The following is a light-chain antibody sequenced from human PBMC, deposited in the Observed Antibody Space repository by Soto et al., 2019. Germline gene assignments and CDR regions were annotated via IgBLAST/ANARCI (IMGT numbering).Light chain of an antibody. V-gene: IGKV3-20*01. CDR1: QSVSSSY. J-gene: IGKJ4*01. CDR3: QQDGTSPALT. Sequence: EIVLTQSPGTLSLSPGERATLSCRASQSVSSSYLAWYQQKPGQAPRLLIYGSSSRATGIPDRFSGSGSGTDFTLIISRLEPEDFAVYYCQQDGTSPALTFGGGTKVVIK. CDR2: GSS.